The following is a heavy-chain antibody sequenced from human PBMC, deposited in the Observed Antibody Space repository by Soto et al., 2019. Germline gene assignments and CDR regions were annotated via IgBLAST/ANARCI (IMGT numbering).Heavy chain of an antibody. J-gene: IGHJ4*02. Sequence: GESLRLSCAVSGFSFGSYALSWVRQVPGKGLEWVSTISGSDGKTFYADSVKGRFPISRDTSQSTLYLQTNSLRADHTAMYYCARWSYLDYWGQGTRVTVSS. CDR3: ARWSYLDY. V-gene: IGHV3-23*01. CDR1: GFSFGSYA. CDR2: ISGSDGKT. D-gene: IGHD3-3*01.